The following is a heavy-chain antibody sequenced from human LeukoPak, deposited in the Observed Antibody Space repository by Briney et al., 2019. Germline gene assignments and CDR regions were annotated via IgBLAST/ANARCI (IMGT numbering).Heavy chain of an antibody. CDR3: ARGAGSSSWYVDDY. J-gene: IGHJ4*02. D-gene: IGHD6-13*01. CDR1: GFTFSSYS. V-gene: IGHV3-21*01. Sequence: GSLRLSCAASGFTFSSYSMNWVRQAPGKGLEWVSSISSSSSYIYYADSVKGRFTISRDNAKNSLCLQMNSLRAEDTAVYYCARGAGSSSWYVDDYWGQGTLVTVSS. CDR2: ISSSSSYI.